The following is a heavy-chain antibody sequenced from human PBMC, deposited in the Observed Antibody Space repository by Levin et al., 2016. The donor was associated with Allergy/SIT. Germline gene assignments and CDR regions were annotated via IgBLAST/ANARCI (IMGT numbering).Heavy chain of an antibody. V-gene: IGHV4-59*01. Sequence: WIRQPPGKGLEWIGYIYYSGSTNYNPSLKSRVTISVDTSKNQFSLKLSSVTAADTAVYYCATSERGYSSGWDFDYWGQGTLVTVSS. CDR3: ATSERGYSSGWDFDY. J-gene: IGHJ4*02. CDR2: IYYSGST. D-gene: IGHD6-19*01.